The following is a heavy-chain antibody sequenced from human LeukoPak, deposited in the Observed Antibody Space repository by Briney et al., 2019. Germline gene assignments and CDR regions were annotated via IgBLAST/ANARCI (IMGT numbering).Heavy chain of an antibody. CDR1: GYTFTDYN. J-gene: IGHJ4*02. CDR2: INPNTGGT. Sequence: ASVKVSCKASGYTFTDYNMHWVRQAPGQGLEWMGWINPNTGGTNYAQRFKGRVTMTRDTSISTAYMELSSLRSGDTAVYYCASTRYSGNYYFDYWGQGTLVTVSP. CDR3: ASTRYSGNYYFDY. D-gene: IGHD5-12*01. V-gene: IGHV1-2*02.